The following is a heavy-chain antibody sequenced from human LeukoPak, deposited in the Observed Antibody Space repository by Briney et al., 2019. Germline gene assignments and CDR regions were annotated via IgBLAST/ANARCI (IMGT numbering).Heavy chain of an antibody. J-gene: IGHJ2*01. Sequence: GGSLRLSCAGSGFTFNNYAVSWVRRAPRKGLEWVSTIMIGGDGKHYADSVKGRFTISRDKSMNTPYLQMNDLRAEDTALYYCAKSIVGAAGDYHWYFDLWGRGTTVTVSS. D-gene: IGHD1-26*01. CDR3: AKSIVGAAGDYHWYFDL. V-gene: IGHV3-23*01. CDR2: IMIGGDGK. CDR1: GFTFNNYA.